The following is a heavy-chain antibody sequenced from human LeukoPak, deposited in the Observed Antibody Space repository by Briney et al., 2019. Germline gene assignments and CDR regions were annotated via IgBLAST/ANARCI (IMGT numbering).Heavy chain of an antibody. CDR3: ARESRGGSYYFDY. D-gene: IGHD1-26*01. CDR2: IYYSGST. CDR1: GGSLSSGSYY. Sequence: SETLSLTCTVSGGSLSSGSYYWSWIRQPPGKGLEWIGYIYYSGSTNYNPSLKSRVTISVDTSKNQFSLKLSSVTAADTAVYYCARESRGGSYYFDYWGQGTLVTVSS. J-gene: IGHJ4*02. V-gene: IGHV4-61*01.